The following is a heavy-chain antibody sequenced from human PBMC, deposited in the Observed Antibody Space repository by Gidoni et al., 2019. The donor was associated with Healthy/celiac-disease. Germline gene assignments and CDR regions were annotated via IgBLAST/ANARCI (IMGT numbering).Heavy chain of an antibody. CDR2: ISGSGGST. J-gene: IGHJ6*02. Sequence: ELQLLESGGGLVQPGGSLRLSCAASGFTFSSYAMSWVRQAPGKGLEWVSAISGSGGSTYYADSVKGRFTISRDNSKNTLYLQMNSLRAEDTAVYYCAKVIAARQYYYYGMDVWGQGTTVTVSS. D-gene: IGHD6-6*01. CDR1: GFTFSSYA. V-gene: IGHV3-23*01. CDR3: AKVIAARQYYYYGMDV.